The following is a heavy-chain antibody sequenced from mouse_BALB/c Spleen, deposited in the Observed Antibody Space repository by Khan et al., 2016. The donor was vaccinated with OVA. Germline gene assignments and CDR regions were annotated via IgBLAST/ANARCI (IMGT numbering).Heavy chain of an antibody. Sequence: EVQLQESGPGLVKPSQSLSLTCSVTGYSITSCYYWNWIRQFPGNKLEWMGYKVYDGSNNYNPSLKNRISITRDTSKNQFFLQLNSVTTEDTATYCGGRWGRWFAYWGHGTLVTVSA. CDR1: GYSITSCYY. D-gene: IGHD3-3*01. J-gene: IGHJ3*01. V-gene: IGHV3-6*02. CDR3: GRWGRWFAY. CDR2: KVYDGSN.